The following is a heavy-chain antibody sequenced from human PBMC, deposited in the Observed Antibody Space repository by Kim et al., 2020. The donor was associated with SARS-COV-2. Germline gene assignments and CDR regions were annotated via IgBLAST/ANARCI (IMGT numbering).Heavy chain of an antibody. D-gene: IGHD3-22*01. Sequence: EQKFQGRVTITADESTSTAYMELSSLRSEDTAVYYCARVMGYDSSGYYERWGQGTLVTVSS. V-gene: IGHV1-69*01. J-gene: IGHJ4*02. CDR3: ARVMGYDSSGYYER.